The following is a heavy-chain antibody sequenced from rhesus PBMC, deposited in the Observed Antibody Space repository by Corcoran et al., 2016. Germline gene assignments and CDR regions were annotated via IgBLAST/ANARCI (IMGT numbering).Heavy chain of an antibody. CDR2: LNTKNGNT. CDR1: GYTFTSYY. Sequence: QVHLVQFGAEVKKTGTSVKLSCKASGYTFTSYYIKWARQAPGQAFEWVGWLNTKNGNTGSAQTFQGRITMTSDTSTSTASIELNSLRSEDTAVYYCAREGSYYSGSFYYWGQGVLVTVSS. D-gene: IGHD3-16*01. CDR3: AREGSYYSGSFYY. V-gene: IGHV1-200*01. J-gene: IGHJ4*01.